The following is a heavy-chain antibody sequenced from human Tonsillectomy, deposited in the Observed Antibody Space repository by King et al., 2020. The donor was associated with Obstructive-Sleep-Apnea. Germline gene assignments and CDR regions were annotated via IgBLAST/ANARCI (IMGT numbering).Heavy chain of an antibody. CDR1: GFTFDDYA. D-gene: IGHD2-2*01. CDR3: AKDVVPAAPSAYYFDY. Sequence: EVQLVESGGGLVQPGRSLRLSCAASGFTFDDYAMHWVRQAPGKGLEWVSGISWNSGSIGYADSVKGRFTISRDNAKNSLYLQMSSLRAEDTALYYCAKDVVPAAPSAYYFDYWGQGTLVTVSS. CDR2: ISWNSGSI. J-gene: IGHJ4*02. V-gene: IGHV3-9*01.